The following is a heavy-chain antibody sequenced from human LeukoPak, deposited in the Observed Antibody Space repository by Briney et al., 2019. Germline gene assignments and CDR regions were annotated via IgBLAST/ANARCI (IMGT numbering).Heavy chain of an antibody. J-gene: IGHJ5*02. Sequence: GGSLRLSCAASGSTFSSYWMHWVRQAPGKGLVWVSHINSDGSSTNYADSVKGRFTISRDNAKNTLYLQMNSLRAEDTAVYYCARTGIAARPTVWFDPWGQGTLVTVSS. CDR3: ARTGIAARPTVWFDP. CDR1: GSTFSSYW. CDR2: INSDGSST. V-gene: IGHV3-74*01. D-gene: IGHD6-6*01.